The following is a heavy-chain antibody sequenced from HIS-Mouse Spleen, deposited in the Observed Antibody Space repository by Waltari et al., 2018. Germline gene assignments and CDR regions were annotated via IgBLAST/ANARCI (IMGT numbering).Heavy chain of an antibody. V-gene: IGHV4-39*07. D-gene: IGHD3-3*01. CDR3: ARGYDFWSGAFDI. CDR2: IYYSGGT. CDR1: GGSISSSSYY. Sequence: QLQLQESGPGLVKPSETLSLTCTVPGGSISSSSYYWGWIRQPPGKGLEWIGSIYYSGGTYYNPSLKSRVTISVDTSKNQFSLKLSSVTAADTAVYYCARGYDFWSGAFDIWGQGTMVTVSS. J-gene: IGHJ3*02.